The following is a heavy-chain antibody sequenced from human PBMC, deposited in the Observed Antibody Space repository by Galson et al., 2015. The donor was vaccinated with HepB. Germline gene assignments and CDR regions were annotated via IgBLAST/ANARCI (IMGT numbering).Heavy chain of an antibody. Sequence: SLRLSCAASGFTLSSYAMHWVRQAPGKGLEWLAVTSYDGGKKYYADSVTGRFTISRDNSKNTLYLQMDSLRAEDTAVYYCARDWDGRRIIKTGYFDYWGQGTLVTVSS. CDR3: ARDWDGRRIIKTGYFDY. CDR1: GFTLSSYA. J-gene: IGHJ4*02. D-gene: IGHD3-10*01. V-gene: IGHV3-30*04. CDR2: TSYDGGKK.